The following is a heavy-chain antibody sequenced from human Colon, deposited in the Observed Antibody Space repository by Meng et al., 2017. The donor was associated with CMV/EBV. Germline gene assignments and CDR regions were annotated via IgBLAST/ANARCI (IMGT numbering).Heavy chain of an antibody. J-gene: IGHJ4*02. Sequence: SCAASGFSFNDYSMSWIRQAPGKGLEWISYISSSGRTIYYADSVRGRFTISRDNARNSLFLQMNTLRADDTAVYYCAKDGGWYEYYFDYWGQGTLVTVSS. CDR3: AKDGGWYEYYFDY. CDR1: GFSFNDYS. V-gene: IGHV3-11*04. CDR2: ISSSGRTI. D-gene: IGHD6-13*01.